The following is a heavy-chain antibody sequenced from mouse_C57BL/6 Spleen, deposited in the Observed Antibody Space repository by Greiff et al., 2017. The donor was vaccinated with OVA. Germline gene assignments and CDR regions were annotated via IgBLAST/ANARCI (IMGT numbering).Heavy chain of an antibody. V-gene: IGHV3-6*01. J-gene: IGHJ1*03. CDR3: ASQLGRGYFDV. CDR1: GYSITSGYY. D-gene: IGHD4-1*02. Sequence: EVKLEESGPGLVKPSQSLSLTCSVTGYSITSGYYWNWIRQFPGNKLEWMGYISYDGSNNYNPSLKNRISITRDTSKNQFFLKLNSVTTEDTATYYCASQLGRGYFDVWGTGTTVTVSS. CDR2: ISYDGSN.